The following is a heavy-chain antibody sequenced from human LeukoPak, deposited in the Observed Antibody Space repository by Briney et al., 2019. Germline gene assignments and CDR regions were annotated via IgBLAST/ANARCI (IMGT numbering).Heavy chain of an antibody. CDR1: GGSISSSSYY. CDR3: ARLPIQTTYDYFDF. CDR2: MYYSGST. V-gene: IGHV4-39*01. D-gene: IGHD2/OR15-2a*01. J-gene: IGHJ4*02. Sequence: QPSETLSLTCTVSGGSISSSSYYWGWIRQPPGKGLEWIGNMYYSGSTYYNPSLKSRVTISVDTSKKQFSLKLTSVTAADTAVYYCARLPIQTTYDYFDFWGQGPRHTLSS.